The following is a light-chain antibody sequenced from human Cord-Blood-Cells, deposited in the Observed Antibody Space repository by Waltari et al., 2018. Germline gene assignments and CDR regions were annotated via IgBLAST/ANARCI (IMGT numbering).Light chain of an antibody. CDR3: QQANSFPIT. CDR2: AAS. J-gene: IGKJ5*01. Sequence: IQMTQPPSPVSDSVVDGETTTRRARQGISCCLAWYQQKPGKGPKLLIYAASSWQSGVPSRFSGSGSGTDFTLTISSLQPEDFATYYCQQANSFPITFGQGTRLEIK. V-gene: IGKV1-12*01. CDR1: QGISCC.